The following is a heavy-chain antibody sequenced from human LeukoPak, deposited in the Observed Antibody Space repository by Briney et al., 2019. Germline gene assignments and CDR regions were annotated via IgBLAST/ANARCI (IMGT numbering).Heavy chain of an antibody. V-gene: IGHV3-33*01. CDR1: GFTFSSYG. CDR3: ARDRGSYHRPFDY. D-gene: IGHD1-26*01. CDR2: IWYDGSNK. J-gene: IGHJ4*02. Sequence: GSLRLSCAASGFTFSSYGMHWVRQAPGKGLEWVAVIWYDGSNKYYADSVKGRFTISRDNSKNTLYLQMNSLRAEDTAVYYCARDRGSYHRPFDYWGQGTLVTVSS.